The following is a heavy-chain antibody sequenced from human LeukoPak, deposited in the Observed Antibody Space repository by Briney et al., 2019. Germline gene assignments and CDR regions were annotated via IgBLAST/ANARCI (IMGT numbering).Heavy chain of an antibody. Sequence: ASVKVSCKASGYTFTGYYMHWVRQAPGQGLEWMGWINPNSGGTNYAQKFQGRVTMTRDTSNSTAYMELSRLRSDDTAVYYCARDHVVGATWLEPPDYWGQGTLVTVSS. CDR3: ARDHVVGATWLEPPDY. J-gene: IGHJ4*02. CDR2: INPNSGGT. D-gene: IGHD1-26*01. V-gene: IGHV1-2*02. CDR1: GYTFTGYY.